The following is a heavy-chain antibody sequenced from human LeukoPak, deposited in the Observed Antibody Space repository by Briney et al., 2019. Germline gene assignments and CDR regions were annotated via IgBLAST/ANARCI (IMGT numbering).Heavy chain of an antibody. CDR3: AKDYGSGTYYNGLYFDY. CDR2: ISVSGNT. CDR1: GFTLSSYA. Sequence: PGGSLRLSCAASGFTLSSYAMSWVRQAPGKGLEWVSAISVSGNTYHADSVKGRFTISRDSSKNTLYLQMNRLRAEDTAVYYCAKDYGSGTYYNGLYFDYWGQGTLVTVSS. D-gene: IGHD3-10*01. J-gene: IGHJ4*02. V-gene: IGHV3-23*01.